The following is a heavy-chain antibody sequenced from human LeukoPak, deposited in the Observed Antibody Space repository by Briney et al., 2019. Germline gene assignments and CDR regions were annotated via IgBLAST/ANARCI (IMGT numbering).Heavy chain of an antibody. CDR1: GLHFSGTA. V-gene: IGHV3-23*01. J-gene: IGHJ5*02. Sequence: GGSLGLSCAASGLHFSGTAMSWVRQAPGKGLEWVSAISHDGMNAYYADSVKGRFTISRDNSKKTVSLEMSSLTAADTGVYYCAKDGAQYSSGPECDPRGQGALVTVSP. CDR3: AKDGAQYSSGPECDP. CDR2: ISHDGMNA. D-gene: IGHD6-19*01.